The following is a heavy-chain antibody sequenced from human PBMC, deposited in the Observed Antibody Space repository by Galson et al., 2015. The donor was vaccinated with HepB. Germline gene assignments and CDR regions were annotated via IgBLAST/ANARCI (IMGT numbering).Heavy chain of an antibody. Sequence: SLRLSCAASGFTFRNYWMNWVRQAPGKGLEWVANIKRDGTEKFYVDSVKGRFTISRDNAKNSLYLQMISRRTEDTAVYSCARDFRYCTSTNCPACYFFDLGGRGTLVTVSS. J-gene: IGHJ2*01. V-gene: IGHV3-7*01. CDR3: ARDFRYCTSTNCPACYFFDL. CDR2: IKRDGTEK. D-gene: IGHD2-2*01. CDR1: GFTFRNYW.